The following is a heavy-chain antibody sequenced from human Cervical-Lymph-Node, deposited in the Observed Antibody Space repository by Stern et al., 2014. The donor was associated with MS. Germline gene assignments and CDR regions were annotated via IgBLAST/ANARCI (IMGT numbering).Heavy chain of an antibody. D-gene: IGHD1-26*01. V-gene: IGHV1-2*06. CDR3: ARTIGSTAADV. J-gene: IGHJ4*02. CDR1: GYTFTGYF. Sequence: VQLVQSGAELKKPGASVKVSCKASGYTFTGYFMHWVRQAPGQGLEWMGRINPISGVTDEAKKFQGRVTLTRDTSISTAYLDVTSLRSDDTAVYFCARTIGSTAADVWGQGTLVTVSS. CDR2: INPISGVT.